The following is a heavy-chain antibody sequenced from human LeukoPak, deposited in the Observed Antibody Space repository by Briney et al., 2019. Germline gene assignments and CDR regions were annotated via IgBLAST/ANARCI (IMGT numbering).Heavy chain of an antibody. Sequence: ASVKVSCKASRYTFTGYYMQWVRQAPGHGLEWMGWINPNSGGTNYAQKFQGRVTMTRDTSISTAYMELSRLRSDDTAVYYCARDTGTGVSGGYWGQGTLVTVSS. D-gene: IGHD1-7*01. J-gene: IGHJ4*02. V-gene: IGHV1-2*02. CDR1: RYTFTGYY. CDR3: ARDTGTGVSGGY. CDR2: INPNSGGT.